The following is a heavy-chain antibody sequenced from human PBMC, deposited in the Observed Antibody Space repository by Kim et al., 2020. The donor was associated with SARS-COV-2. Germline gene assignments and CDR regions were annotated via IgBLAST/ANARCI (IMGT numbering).Heavy chain of an antibody. Sequence: GGSLRLSCTASGFTFSSYWMSWVRQTPEKGLESVANIKQDGNEENYMDSVKGRFTISRDNAEHALYLQMNSLRVEDTAVYYCATFDHWGQGILVTVSS. CDR2: IKQDGNEE. CDR1: GFTFSSYW. CDR3: ATFDH. J-gene: IGHJ4*02. V-gene: IGHV3-7*01.